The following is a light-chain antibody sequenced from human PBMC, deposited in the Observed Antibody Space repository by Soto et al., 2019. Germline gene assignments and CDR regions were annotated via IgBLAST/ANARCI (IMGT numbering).Light chain of an antibody. Sequence: LQITQSPSSLSASVGDRITITCRASHTIKNYVHWYQQKPGKAPNFLIYAASSLPSGVPSRFSGSGSGTVFTLTITSLQPAGFATYYCPQGDSTSVQLGQGTEV. V-gene: IGKV1-39*01. CDR3: PQGDSTSVQ. CDR2: AAS. CDR1: HTIKNY. J-gene: IGKJ1*01.